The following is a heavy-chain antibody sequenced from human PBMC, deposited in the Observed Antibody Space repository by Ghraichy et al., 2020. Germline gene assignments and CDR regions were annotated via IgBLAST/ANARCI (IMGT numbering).Heavy chain of an antibody. J-gene: IGHJ4*02. V-gene: IGHV4-34*01. Sequence: SETLSLTCAVYGGSFSGYYWSWIRQPPGKGLEWIGEINHSGSTNYNPSLKSRVTISVDTSKNQFSLKLSSVTAADTAVYYCARRPRRDGRQLVLPFDYWGQGTLVTVSS. CDR1: GGSFSGYY. CDR2: INHSGST. D-gene: IGHD6-13*01. CDR3: ARRPRRDGRQLVLPFDY.